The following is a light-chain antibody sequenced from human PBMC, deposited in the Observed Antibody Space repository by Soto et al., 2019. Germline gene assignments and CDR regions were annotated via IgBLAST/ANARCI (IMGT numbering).Light chain of an antibody. J-gene: IGLJ2*01. CDR1: SSNIGAGND. Sequence: QLVLTQPPSVSGAPGQRVTIPCTGSSSNIGAGNDVHWYQQLPGAAPKVVIYSNDKRPSGVPERFSGSRSGTSASLAITGLQAEDEADYYCQSFDSSLRGTEFGEGTKVTVL. CDR3: QSFDSSLRGTE. CDR2: SND. V-gene: IGLV1-40*01.